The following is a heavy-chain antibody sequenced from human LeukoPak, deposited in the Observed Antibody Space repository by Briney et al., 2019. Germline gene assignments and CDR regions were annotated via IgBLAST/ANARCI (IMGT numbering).Heavy chain of an antibody. D-gene: IGHD2-21*02. CDR2: IYSGGST. CDR3: ARGADSYCGGDCYIDAFDI. CDR1: GFTVSSNY. J-gene: IGHJ3*02. V-gene: IGHV3-66*02. Sequence: PGGSLRLSCAASGFTVSSNYMSWVRQAPGKGLEWVSVIYSGGSTYYADSVKGRFTISSDNSKNTLYLQMNSLKAEDTAVYYCARGADSYCGGDCYIDAFDIWGQGTMVTVSS.